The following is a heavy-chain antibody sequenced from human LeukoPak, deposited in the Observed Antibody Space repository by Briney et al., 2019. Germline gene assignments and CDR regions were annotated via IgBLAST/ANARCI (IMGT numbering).Heavy chain of an antibody. CDR1: GFTFSSYA. CDR3: ARHRSSWLIDY. D-gene: IGHD6-6*01. V-gene: IGHV3-23*01. J-gene: IGHJ4*02. Sequence: GGSLRLSCAASGFTFSSYAVSWVRQAPGKGLEWVSAISGSGGSTYYADSVKGRFTISRDNSKNTLYLQMNSLRAEDTAVYYCARHRSSWLIDYWGQGTLVTVSS. CDR2: ISGSGGST.